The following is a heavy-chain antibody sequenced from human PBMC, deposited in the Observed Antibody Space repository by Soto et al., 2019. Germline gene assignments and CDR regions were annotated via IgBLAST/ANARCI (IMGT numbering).Heavy chain of an antibody. CDR1: GYTFTSYG. J-gene: IGHJ4*02. Sequence: QVQLVQSGAEVKKPGASVKVSCKASGYTFTSYGISWVRQAPGQGLEWMGWISAYNGNTNYAQKLQGRVTRTTDTSTSTAYMELRSLRSDDTAVYYCARESGYYDSSGYYQPPVDYWGQGTLVTVSS. D-gene: IGHD3-22*01. CDR3: ARESGYYDSSGYYQPPVDY. V-gene: IGHV1-18*01. CDR2: ISAYNGNT.